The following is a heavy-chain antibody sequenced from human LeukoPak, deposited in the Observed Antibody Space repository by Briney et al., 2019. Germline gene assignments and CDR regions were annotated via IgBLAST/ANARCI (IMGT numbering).Heavy chain of an antibody. CDR3: ARGRRIAAPGTSYYYGMDV. D-gene: IGHD6-13*01. J-gene: IGHJ6*02. V-gene: IGHV3-7*05. CDR1: GFTSTTYW. Sequence: TGGSLRLSCAASGFTSTTYWMTCVRQAPGKGREWGANIKQDGSDRYCVDSLKGRFTISRDNAKNSLYLQMNSLRAEDTAVYYCARGRRIAAPGTSYYYGMDVWGQGTTVTVSS. CDR2: IKQDGSDR.